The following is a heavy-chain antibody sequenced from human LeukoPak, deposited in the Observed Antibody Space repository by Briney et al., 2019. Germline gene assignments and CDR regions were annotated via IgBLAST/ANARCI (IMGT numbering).Heavy chain of an antibody. D-gene: IGHD3-22*01. CDR3: ASTHYYYDSTGTRENAFDI. Sequence: ASVKVSCKASGYTFTSYGISWVRQAPGQGLEWMGWISAYNGNTNYAQKLQGRVTMTTDTSTSTAYMELRSLRSDDTAVYYSASTHYYYDSTGTRENAFDIWGQGTMVTVSS. CDR2: ISAYNGNT. V-gene: IGHV1-18*01. J-gene: IGHJ3*02. CDR1: GYTFTSYG.